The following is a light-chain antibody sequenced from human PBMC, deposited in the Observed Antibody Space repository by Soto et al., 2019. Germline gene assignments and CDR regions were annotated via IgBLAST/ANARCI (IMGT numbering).Light chain of an antibody. Sequence: QSVLTQPPSASGSRGESVTISCTGTSSDVGDNEFVSWYQQNPGKAPKVLIYEVNKRASGVPDRFSGSKSGNTASLTVSGLQAEDETDYYCISYAGSNNLGYVFGTGTKVTVL. CDR1: SSDVGDNEF. V-gene: IGLV2-8*01. CDR3: ISYAGSNNLGYV. J-gene: IGLJ1*01. CDR2: EVN.